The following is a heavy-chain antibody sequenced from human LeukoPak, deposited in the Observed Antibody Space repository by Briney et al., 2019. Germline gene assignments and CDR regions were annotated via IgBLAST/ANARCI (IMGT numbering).Heavy chain of an antibody. D-gene: IGHD3-10*01. V-gene: IGHV4-39*01. J-gene: IGHJ6*04. CDR1: GDSISSSSSY. CDR3: ARIPHITYVLLGDV. Sequence: SETLSLTCTVSGDSISSSSSYWGWIRQPPGEGLEWIGSIYYSGSTYYNPSLKSRVTISVDTSKNQFSLKLSSVTAADTAVYYCARIPHITYVLLGDVWGKGTTVTISS. CDR2: IYYSGST.